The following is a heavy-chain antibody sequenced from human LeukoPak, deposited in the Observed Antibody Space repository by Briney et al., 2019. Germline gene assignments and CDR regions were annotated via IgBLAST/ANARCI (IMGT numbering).Heavy chain of an antibody. V-gene: IGHV1-8*01. CDR2: MNPNSGNT. Sequence: ASVKVSCKASGYTFTSYDINWVRQATGQGLEWVGWMNPNSGNTGYAQKFQGRVTMTRNTSISTAYMELSSLRSEDTAVYCCARGPTPNYYYYYYMDVWGKGTTVTISS. J-gene: IGHJ6*03. CDR1: GYTFTSYD. CDR3: ARGPTPNYYYYYYMDV.